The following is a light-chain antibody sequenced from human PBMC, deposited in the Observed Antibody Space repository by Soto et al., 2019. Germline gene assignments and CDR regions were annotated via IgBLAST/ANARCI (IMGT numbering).Light chain of an antibody. CDR3: QQYGSSPRVT. CDR1: QSVSSSY. CDR2: GAS. J-gene: IGKJ1*01. Sequence: EIVLPQSPGTLSLSPGERATLSCRASQSVSSSYLAWYQQKPGQAPRLLIYGASSRATGIPDRFSGSGSGTDFTLTISRLEPEDFAVYYCQQYGSSPRVTFGQGTKVDTK. V-gene: IGKV3-20*01.